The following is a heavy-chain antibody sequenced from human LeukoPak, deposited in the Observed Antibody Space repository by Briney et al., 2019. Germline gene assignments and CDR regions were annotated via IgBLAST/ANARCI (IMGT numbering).Heavy chain of an antibody. CDR3: ARVVGVLWLDYMDV. V-gene: IGHV4-38-2*02. CDR2: IYHSGST. CDR1: GYSISSGYY. D-gene: IGHD3-10*01. Sequence: SETLSLTCTVSGYSISSGYYWGWIRQPPGQGLEWIGSIYHSGSTYYNPSLKSRVTISVDTSKNQFSLKLSSVTAADTAVHYCARVVGVLWLDYMDVWGKGTTVTISS. J-gene: IGHJ6*03.